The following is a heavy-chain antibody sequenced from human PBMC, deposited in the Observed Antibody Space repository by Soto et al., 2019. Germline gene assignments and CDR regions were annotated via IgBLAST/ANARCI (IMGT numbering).Heavy chain of an antibody. CDR3: ASTRRYSRYCSGGSCSASSGGMDV. CDR1: GGSISSGDYY. Sequence: PSETLSLTCTVSGGSISSGDYYWSWIRQSAGKGLEWIGRIYTSGSTNYNPSLKSRVTMSVDTSKNQFPLKLSSVTAADTAVYYCASTRRYSRYCSGGSCSASSGGMDVWGQGTTVTVSS. V-gene: IGHV4-61*02. D-gene: IGHD2-15*01. J-gene: IGHJ6*02. CDR2: IYTSGST.